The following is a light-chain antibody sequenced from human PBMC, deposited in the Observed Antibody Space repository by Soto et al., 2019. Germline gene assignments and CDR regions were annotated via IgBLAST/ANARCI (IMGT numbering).Light chain of an antibody. V-gene: IGKV1-39*01. J-gene: IGKJ5*01. CDR2: AAS. CDR3: QQSYSTPIT. Sequence: DIQMTQSPSSLCACSGDRVMSTCRASQRINSYLNWYQQKPGKSPNLLIYAASSLQSGVPSSFSGSGSGTDFTLTISSLQPEDFATYYCQQSYSTPITFGQGTRLEI. CDR1: QRINSY.